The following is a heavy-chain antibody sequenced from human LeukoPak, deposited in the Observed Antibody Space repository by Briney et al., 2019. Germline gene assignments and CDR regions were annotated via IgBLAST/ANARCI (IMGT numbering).Heavy chain of an antibody. CDR1: GYTFTSYY. Sequence: ASVTVSCKASGYTFTSYYMHWVRQAPGQGLEWMGIINPSGGSTSYAQKFQGRVTMTRDTSTSTVYMELSSLRSEDTAVYYCAREYKDDYYGMDVWGQGTTVTVPS. V-gene: IGHV1-46*01. CDR3: AREYKDDYYGMDV. CDR2: INPSGGST. D-gene: IGHD1-1*01. J-gene: IGHJ6*02.